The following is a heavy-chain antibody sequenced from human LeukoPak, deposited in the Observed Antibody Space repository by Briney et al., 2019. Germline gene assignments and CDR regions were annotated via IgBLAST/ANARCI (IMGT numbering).Heavy chain of an antibody. CDR2: IRYDGSNK. CDR3: AKYSSSWYPFVDY. Sequence: GGSLRLSCAASGFTFSSYGMHWVRQAPGKGLEWVAFIRYDGSNKHYADSVKGRFTISRDNSKNTLYLQMNSLRAEDTAVYYCAKYSSSWYPFVDYWGQGTLVTVPS. J-gene: IGHJ4*02. D-gene: IGHD6-13*01. V-gene: IGHV3-30*02. CDR1: GFTFSSYG.